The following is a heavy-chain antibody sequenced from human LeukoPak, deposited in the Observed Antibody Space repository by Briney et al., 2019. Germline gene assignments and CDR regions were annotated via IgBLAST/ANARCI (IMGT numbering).Heavy chain of an antibody. J-gene: IGHJ4*02. CDR2: IYYSGST. D-gene: IGHD3-9*01. V-gene: IGHV4-61*08. Sequence: SETLSLTCTVSGGSIISSDYHWGWVRQPPGKGLEWIGYIYYSGSTNYNPSLKSRVTISVETSKNQFSLKLNSVTAADTAVYYCAREDYDILTGYTTLDYWGQGTLVTVSS. CDR1: GGSIISSDYH. CDR3: AREDYDILTGYTTLDY.